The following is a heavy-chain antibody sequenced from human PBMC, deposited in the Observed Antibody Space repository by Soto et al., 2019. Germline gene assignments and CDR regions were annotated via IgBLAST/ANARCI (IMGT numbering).Heavy chain of an antibody. J-gene: IGHJ6*02. CDR1: GGSISSGDYY. D-gene: IGHD2-15*01. CDR3: AREGGGGYFFYGMDV. CDR2: IYYTGST. Sequence: QVQLQESGPGLVKPSQTLSLTCTVSGGSISSGDYYWSWIRQPPGKGLEWIGYIYYTGSTNYNPSLKSLLIISVDTSNNQFSLKLKSVTAADTAVYYCAREGGGGYFFYGMDVWGQGTTVTVSS. V-gene: IGHV4-30-4*01.